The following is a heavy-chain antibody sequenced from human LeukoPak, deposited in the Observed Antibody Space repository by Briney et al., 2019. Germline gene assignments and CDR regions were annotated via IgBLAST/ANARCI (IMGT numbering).Heavy chain of an antibody. D-gene: IGHD4-17*01. CDR2: MHYSGNT. Sequence: PSETLSLTCSVSGGSISSYYWSWIRQPREKGLEWIGYMHYSGNTNYDPSLKSRVTISLDTSKNQFSLKLSSVTAADTAVYYCARVGYGDGDAFDIWGQGTMVTVSS. J-gene: IGHJ3*02. CDR3: ARVGYGDGDAFDI. CDR1: GGSISSYY. V-gene: IGHV4-59*01.